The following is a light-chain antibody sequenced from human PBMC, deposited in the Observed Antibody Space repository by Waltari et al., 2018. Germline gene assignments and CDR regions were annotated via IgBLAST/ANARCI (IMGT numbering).Light chain of an antibody. J-gene: IGKJ4*01. CDR1: QSVSSY. V-gene: IGKV3-11*01. CDR2: DAS. Sequence: EIVLTQSPATLSLSPGERATLSCRASQSVSSYLAWYQQKPGQAPRLLIYDASNRATGIPARFSGNGSGTDFTLTISSLEPEDFAVYYCQQRSNWPPLTFGGGTKVEIK. CDR3: QQRSNWPPLT.